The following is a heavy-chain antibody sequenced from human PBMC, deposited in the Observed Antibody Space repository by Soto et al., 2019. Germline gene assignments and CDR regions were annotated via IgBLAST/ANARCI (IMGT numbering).Heavy chain of an antibody. CDR2: IWHDGSDK. CDR1: GIAFSRYG. Sequence: QEQLVESGGGVVQPGKSLRLSCVASGIAFSRYGMHWVRQAPGKGLECLALIWHDGSDKYYADSVKGRFTISRDNSKNTVFLEMNSLRVEDTSVYYCVRDSSGSIEYFQRWGQGTLVTVSS. V-gene: IGHV3-33*01. J-gene: IGHJ1*01. CDR3: VRDSSGSIEYFQR. D-gene: IGHD3-22*01.